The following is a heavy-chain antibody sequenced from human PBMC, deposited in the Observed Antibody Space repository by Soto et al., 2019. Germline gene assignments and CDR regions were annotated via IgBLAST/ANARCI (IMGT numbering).Heavy chain of an antibody. CDR2: IKKDGSEK. CDR3: AKDNCISTSCYRPYNWFDP. D-gene: IGHD2-2*01. Sequence: PGGSLRLSCAASGFTFSNYWMSWVRQAPGKGLEWVANIKKDGSEKYYADSVKGRFTISRDNSKNTLYLQMNNLRAEDTAVYYCAKDNCISTSCYRPYNWFDPWGQGTLVTVSS. CDR1: GFTFSNYW. J-gene: IGHJ5*02. V-gene: IGHV3-7*04.